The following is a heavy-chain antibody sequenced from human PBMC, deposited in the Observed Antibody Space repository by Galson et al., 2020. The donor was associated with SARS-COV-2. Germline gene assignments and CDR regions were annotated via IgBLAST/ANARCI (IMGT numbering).Heavy chain of an antibody. CDR1: GFTFSSYS. CDR3: ARDPPAYYDSLTGLWSPQYFDD. D-gene: IGHD3-9*01. J-gene: IGHJ4*02. Sequence: GESLKISCAASGFTFSSYSMNWVRQAPGKGLEWVSYISSSSSTIYYAGSVKGRFTISRDNAKNSLYLQMNSLRDEDTAVYYCARDPPAYYDSLTGLWSPQYFDDWGQGTLVTVSS. CDR2: ISSSSSTI. V-gene: IGHV3-48*02.